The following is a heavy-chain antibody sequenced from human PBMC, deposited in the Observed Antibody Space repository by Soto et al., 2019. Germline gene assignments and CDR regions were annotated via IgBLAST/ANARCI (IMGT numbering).Heavy chain of an antibody. CDR2: IKQDASEK. CDR1: GFTFSSYW. Sequence: PGGSLRLSCAASGFTFSSYWMSWVRQAPGKGLEWVANIKQDASEKYYVDSVKGRFTISRDNAKNSLYLQMNSLRAEDTAVYYCARDLKPRFDGLLLDWFDPWGQGTLVTVSS. D-gene: IGHD3-9*01. V-gene: IGHV3-7*01. CDR3: ARDLKPRFDGLLLDWFDP. J-gene: IGHJ5*02.